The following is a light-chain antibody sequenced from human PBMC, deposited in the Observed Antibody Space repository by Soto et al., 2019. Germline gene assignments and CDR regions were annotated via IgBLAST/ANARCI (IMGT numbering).Light chain of an antibody. CDR1: QAISTY. CDR2: GAS. Sequence: DIQLTQSPSSLSASVGDRVTITCRASQAISTYLAWYQQKPGTVPTLLIYGASTLQSGVPSRFSGSGSGTDFTLTISSLQPEDVATYYCQNYNSAPDTFGQGTKVEIK. J-gene: IGKJ1*01. V-gene: IGKV1-27*01. CDR3: QNYNSAPDT.